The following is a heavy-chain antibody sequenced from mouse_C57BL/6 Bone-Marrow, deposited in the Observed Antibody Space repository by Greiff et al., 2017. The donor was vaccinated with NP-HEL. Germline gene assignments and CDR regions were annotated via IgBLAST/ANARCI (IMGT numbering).Heavy chain of an antibody. CDR1: GYTFTSYW. V-gene: IGHV1-55*01. J-gene: IGHJ1*03. CDR3: ARGGVTTVVPYWYFDV. D-gene: IGHD1-1*01. CDR2: IYPGSGST. Sequence: VQLQQPGAELVKPGASVKMSCKASGYTFTSYWITWVKQRPGQGLEWIGDIYPGSGSTNYNEKFKSKATLTVDTSSSTAYMQLSSLTSEDAAVYYCARGGVTTVVPYWYFDVWGTGTTVTVSS.